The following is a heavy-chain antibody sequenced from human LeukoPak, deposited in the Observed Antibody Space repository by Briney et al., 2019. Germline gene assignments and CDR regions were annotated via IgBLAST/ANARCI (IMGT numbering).Heavy chain of an antibody. D-gene: IGHD1-1*01. V-gene: IGHV4-59*01. CDR2: IFYSGNT. Sequence: PSETLSLTCSVSGGYLSGYYWNWIRQPPGKGLEWIGYIFYSGNTDYNPSLQSRVTISVDTSKNQFSLKLRSVTAADTAVYYCARDVPVQTSDAFDIWGQGTMVTVS. J-gene: IGHJ3*02. CDR1: GGYLSGYY. CDR3: ARDVPVQTSDAFDI.